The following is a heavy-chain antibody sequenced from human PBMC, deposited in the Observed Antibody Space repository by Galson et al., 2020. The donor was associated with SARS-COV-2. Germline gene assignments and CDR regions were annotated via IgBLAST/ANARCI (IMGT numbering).Heavy chain of an antibody. V-gene: IGHV4-30-4*01. Sequence: SETLSLTCTVSGSSVTSDDSHWSWIRQPPGGGLEWIGYISYIRGTSYNPSLRSRLVMSVDTSHNQVSLKLTSVTAADTAVYYCVRDITGTSAFDLWGQGTLVTVSS. J-gene: IGHJ4*02. CDR2: ISYIRGT. CDR1: GSSVTSDDSH. D-gene: IGHD1-7*01. CDR3: VRDITGTSAFDL.